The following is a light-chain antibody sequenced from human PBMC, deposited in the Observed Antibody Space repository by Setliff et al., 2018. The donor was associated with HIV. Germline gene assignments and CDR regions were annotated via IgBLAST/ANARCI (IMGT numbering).Light chain of an antibody. V-gene: IGLV1-51*02. CDR3: ATWDSSLSAGV. Sequence: QSVLTQPPSVSAAPGQKVTISCSGSTSNIGNNDVSWYQQLPGTAPKLLIYGNNKRPSGIPDRFSGSKSGTSATLGITGLQTGDEADYYCATWDSSLSAGVFGGGTKVTVL. CDR2: GNN. J-gene: IGLJ3*02. CDR1: TSNIGNND.